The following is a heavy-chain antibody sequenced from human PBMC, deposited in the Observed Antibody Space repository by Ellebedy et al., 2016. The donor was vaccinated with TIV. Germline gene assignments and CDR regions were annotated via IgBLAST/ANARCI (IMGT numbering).Heavy chain of an antibody. Sequence: SETLSLTXAVYGGSFSDYYWSWIRQPPGKGLEWIGEINNYNPSLKSRVTISVDTSKSQFSLNLSSVTAADTAVYYCARPARIDSSSWYLSYWGRGTLVTVSS. D-gene: IGHD6-13*01. CDR3: ARPARIDSSSWYLSY. V-gene: IGHV4-34*01. J-gene: IGHJ4*02. CDR1: GGSFSDYY. CDR2: IN.